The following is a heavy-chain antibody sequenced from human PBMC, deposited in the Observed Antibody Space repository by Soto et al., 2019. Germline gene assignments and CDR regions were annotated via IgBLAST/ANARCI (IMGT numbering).Heavy chain of an antibody. D-gene: IGHD2-15*01. CDR1: GFTFSSYA. V-gene: IGHV3-23*01. Sequence: GGSLRLSCAASGFTFSSYAMGWVRQGPGKGLEWGAVVSIGGSTHYADSVRGRFTISRDNSKNTLSRQMNSLTAEDTAVYVCAKRSGAGGNFAYWGQGALVTLSS. CDR2: VSIGGST. J-gene: IGHJ4*02. CDR3: AKRSGAGGNFAY.